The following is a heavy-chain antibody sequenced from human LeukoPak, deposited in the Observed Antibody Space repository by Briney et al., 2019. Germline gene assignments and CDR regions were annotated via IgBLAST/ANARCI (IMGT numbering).Heavy chain of an antibody. Sequence: GGSLRLSCAASGFTFSSYAMSWVRQAPGKGLEWVSVISASGDTTYYADSVKGRFTISRDNSKNTLYLQMNSLRAEDTALYYCAKGSSGTYSRIYFDYWGQGTLVTVSS. V-gene: IGHV3-23*01. D-gene: IGHD1-26*01. CDR2: ISASGDTT. CDR3: AKGSSGTYSRIYFDY. J-gene: IGHJ4*02. CDR1: GFTFSSYA.